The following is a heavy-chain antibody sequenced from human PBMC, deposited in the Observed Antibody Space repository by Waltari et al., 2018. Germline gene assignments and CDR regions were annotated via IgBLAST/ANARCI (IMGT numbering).Heavy chain of an antibody. CDR3: AKDSWYGYCYDSSGSPSIDY. CDR2: ISVESGIT. D-gene: IGHD3-22*01. Sequence: EVQLVESGGGLVQPGRSLRLSCAASGFTFDDYAMHWVRQAPGKGLGWVSGISVESGITSFADSVKGRFTISRENAKKSLYLQMNRRRAEDTALYYCAKDSWYGYCYDSSGSPSIDYWGQGTLVTVSS. CDR1: GFTFDDYA. V-gene: IGHV3-9*01. J-gene: IGHJ4*02.